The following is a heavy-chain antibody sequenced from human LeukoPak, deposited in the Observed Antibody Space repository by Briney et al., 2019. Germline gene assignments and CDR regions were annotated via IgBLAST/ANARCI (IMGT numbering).Heavy chain of an antibody. D-gene: IGHD2-2*02. J-gene: IGHJ4*02. CDR3: ARGGGYCNSTSCYIRE. CDR2: ISYDGSNK. CDR1: GFTFSSYA. V-gene: IGHV3-30-3*01. Sequence: GGSLRLSCAASGFTFSSYAMHWVRQAPGKGLEWVAVISYDGSNKYYADSVKGRFTISRDNSKNTLYLQMNSLRAEDTAVYYCARGGGYCNSTSCYIREWSQGTLVTVSS.